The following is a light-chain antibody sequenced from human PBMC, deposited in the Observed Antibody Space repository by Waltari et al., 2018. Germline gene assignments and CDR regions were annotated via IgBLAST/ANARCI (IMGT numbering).Light chain of an antibody. Sequence: AIQLTQSPSSLSASVGDRVTITCRASQGIRNDLGWYQQKPGKAPKLLIYAASSLQSGVPSRFSDSGSGTDFTLTISSLQPEDFATYYCLQDYNYPRTFGGGTKVEIK. J-gene: IGKJ4*01. CDR2: AAS. CDR1: QGIRND. V-gene: IGKV1-6*01. CDR3: LQDYNYPRT.